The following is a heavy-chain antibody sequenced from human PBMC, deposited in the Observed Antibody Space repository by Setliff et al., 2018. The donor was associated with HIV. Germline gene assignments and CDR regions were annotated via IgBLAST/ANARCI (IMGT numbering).Heavy chain of an antibody. J-gene: IGHJ4*02. D-gene: IGHD5-18*01. CDR3: ARLEVRSFYGYRNSPDY. Sequence: SETLSLTCTVSGGSISSRSYYWGWTSQPPGKGLEWIGYIYYYSGSTYYNPSLKSRVTISVDTSKNQFSLKLSSVTAADTAVYYCARLEVRSFYGYRNSPDYCGQGTLFTVSS. V-gene: IGHV4-39*01. CDR1: GGSISSRSYY. CDR2: IYYYSGST.